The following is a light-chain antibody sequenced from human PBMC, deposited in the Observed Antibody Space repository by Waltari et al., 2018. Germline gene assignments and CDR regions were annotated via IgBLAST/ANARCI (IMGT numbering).Light chain of an antibody. CDR2: DDS. J-gene: IGLJ3*02. CDR1: PSNIGNNP. V-gene: IGLV1-44*01. Sequence: QSVLTQPPSVSGTPGQRVTISCSGSPSNIGNNPVNWYQQFPGTAPQVLIYDDSQRPWGVPDRFSVSKSGPSASLVISGLQSDDEADYYCAARDDSLNVWVFGGGTKVTVL. CDR3: AARDDSLNVWV.